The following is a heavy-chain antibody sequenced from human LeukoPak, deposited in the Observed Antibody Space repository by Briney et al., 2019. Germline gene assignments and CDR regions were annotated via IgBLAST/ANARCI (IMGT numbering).Heavy chain of an antibody. Sequence: SETLSLTCTVSGGSISSSTYYWVWIRQPPGKGLEWIGSIYYNGRTYNNSSLKSRAPISVDTSKNQFSLNLSSVTAADTAVYYCARSRDGYNLFDYWGQGTLVTVSS. V-gene: IGHV4-39*01. CDR3: ARSRDGYNLFDY. J-gene: IGHJ4*02. CDR2: IYYNGRT. D-gene: IGHD5-24*01. CDR1: GGSISSSTYY.